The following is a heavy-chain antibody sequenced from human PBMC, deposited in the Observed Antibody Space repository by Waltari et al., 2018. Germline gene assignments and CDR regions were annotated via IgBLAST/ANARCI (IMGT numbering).Heavy chain of an antibody. CDR2: INSDGSSI. V-gene: IGHV3-74*01. D-gene: IGHD5-18*01. CDR3: ARKGGRGYTYGPFYYDS. CDR1: GFRFSDCC. Sequence: EVQLVEAGGDIVQPGGSLRLSCAASGFRFSDCCMPLVRQVPGKGLVWVSRINSDGSSISYSDSVKGRFTISRDNSKNMLYLQLNSLRAEDTAVYYCARKGGRGYTYGPFYYDSWGQGTLVTVSS. J-gene: IGHJ4*02.